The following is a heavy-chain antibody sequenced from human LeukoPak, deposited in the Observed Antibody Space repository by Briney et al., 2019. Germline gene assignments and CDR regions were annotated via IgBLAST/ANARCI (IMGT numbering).Heavy chain of an antibody. V-gene: IGHV3-33*01. CDR1: GFTFSHYG. CDR3: ARAYSGSYDRLDY. D-gene: IGHD1-26*01. Sequence: GGSLRLSCAASGFTFSHYGMHWVRQAPGKRLQWAAIIWYDGSNKYYAESVMGRFTISRDNSKNTVYLQMNSLRAEDTAMYYCARAYSGSYDRLDYWGQGTLVTVSS. CDR2: IWYDGSNK. J-gene: IGHJ4*02.